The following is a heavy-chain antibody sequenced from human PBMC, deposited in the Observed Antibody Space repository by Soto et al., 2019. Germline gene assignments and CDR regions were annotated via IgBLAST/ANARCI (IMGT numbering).Heavy chain of an antibody. J-gene: IGHJ4*02. Sequence: QVKLVQSGTEVKKPGASMKVSCKASGYSFATSGISWVRQAPGQGLEWMGWISAYNGNTNYDQKLQDRIIMTTDTSTSTAYLELRSLRSDDPAVYYCARAGQYYDSSGYADWGQGTLVTVSS. CDR3: ARAGQYYDSSGYAD. D-gene: IGHD3-22*01. CDR2: ISAYNGNT. V-gene: IGHV1-18*01. CDR1: GYSFATSG.